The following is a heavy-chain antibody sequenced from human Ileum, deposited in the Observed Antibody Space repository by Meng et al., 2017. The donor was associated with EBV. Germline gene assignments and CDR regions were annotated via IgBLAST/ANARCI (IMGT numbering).Heavy chain of an antibody. Sequence: VRWEASAPGLVKPSGTLSLPCAVSGGPISSSNWWSWVRQAPGKGLEWIGEIHHTESTNYNPSLKSRVTISVDKSKNQFSLKLSSVTAADTAVYYCARESYSDSSGYYSLDYWGQGSLVTVSS. CDR3: ARESYSDSSGYYSLDY. J-gene: IGHJ4*02. V-gene: IGHV4-4*02. CDR1: GGPISSSNW. CDR2: IHHTEST. D-gene: IGHD3-22*01.